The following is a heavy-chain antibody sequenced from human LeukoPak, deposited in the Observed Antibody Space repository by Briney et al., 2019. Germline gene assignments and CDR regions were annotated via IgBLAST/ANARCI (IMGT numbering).Heavy chain of an antibody. CDR2: IYYSGST. CDR1: GGSISSYY. CDR3: ARGRRYYDSSGYLVGAYYYGMDV. Sequence: PSETLSLTCTVSGGSISSYYWSWIRQPPGKGLEWIGYIYYSGSTNYNPSLKSRVTISVDTSKNQFSLKLSSVTAADTAVYYCARGRRYYDSSGYLVGAYYYGMDVWGQGTTVTVSS. D-gene: IGHD3-22*01. J-gene: IGHJ6*02. V-gene: IGHV4-59*01.